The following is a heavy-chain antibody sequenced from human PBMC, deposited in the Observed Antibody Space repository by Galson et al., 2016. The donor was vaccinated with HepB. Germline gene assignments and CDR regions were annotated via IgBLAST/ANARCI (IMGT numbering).Heavy chain of an antibody. J-gene: IGHJ5*02. CDR2: IYYSGST. CDR1: GGSISSYY. D-gene: IGHD6-19*01. Sequence: SETLSLTCTVSGGSISSYYWNWIRQPPGKGLEWIGYIYYSGSTNYNPSLKSRVTISVDTSKNQFSLKLSSVTAADTAVYYCARVRYSSGLYNWFDPWGQGTLVTVSS. V-gene: IGHV4-59*01. CDR3: ARVRYSSGLYNWFDP.